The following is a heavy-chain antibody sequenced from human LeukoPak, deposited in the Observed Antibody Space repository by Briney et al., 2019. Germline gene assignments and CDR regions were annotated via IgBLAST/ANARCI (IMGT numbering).Heavy chain of an antibody. D-gene: IGHD2-15*01. V-gene: IGHV1-3*01. Sequence: ASVKVSCKASGYTFTSYAMHWVRQAPGQRLEWMGWINAGNGNTKYSQKFQGRVTITRDTSASTAYMELSSLRSEDTAVYYCARDRCSGGSCYPLLFDPWGQGTLSPSPQ. J-gene: IGHJ5*02. CDR1: GYTFTSYA. CDR3: ARDRCSGGSCYPLLFDP. CDR2: INAGNGNT.